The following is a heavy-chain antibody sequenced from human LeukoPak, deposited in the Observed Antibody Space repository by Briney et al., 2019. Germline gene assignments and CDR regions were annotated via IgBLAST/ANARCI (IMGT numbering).Heavy chain of an antibody. J-gene: IGHJ4*02. V-gene: IGHV3-30*02. Sequence: PGGSLRLSCAASGFTFSTYGMHWVRQAPGKGLEWVAFIRPDGSNEYYAASVRGRFAISRDNSQNTLHLQMNSLRLEDTAVYYCASDSSSWYGDYWGQGTLVTVSS. CDR1: GFTFSTYG. D-gene: IGHD6-13*01. CDR2: IRPDGSNE. CDR3: ASDSSSWYGDY.